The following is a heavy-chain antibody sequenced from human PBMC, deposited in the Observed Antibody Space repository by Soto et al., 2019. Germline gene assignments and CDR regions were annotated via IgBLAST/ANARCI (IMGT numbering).Heavy chain of an antibody. CDR3: ARASGSGRRFDY. J-gene: IGHJ4*01. CDR1: GYTFSSYY. CDR2: INPSGVST. Sequence: ASVKVSFKASGYTFSSYYMYWVRQAPGQGLEWVGLINPSGVSTNYAQKLQGRVTMTKDTSTSTVYLELSSLSSEDTAVYYCARASGSGRRFDYWG. V-gene: IGHV1-46*03. D-gene: IGHD2-15*01.